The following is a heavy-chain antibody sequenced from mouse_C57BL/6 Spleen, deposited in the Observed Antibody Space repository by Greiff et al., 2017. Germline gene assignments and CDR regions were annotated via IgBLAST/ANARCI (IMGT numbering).Heavy chain of an antibody. CDR3: AREVGGFAY. CDR1: GYAFTNYL. V-gene: IGHV1-54*01. D-gene: IGHD1-1*01. J-gene: IGHJ3*01. CDR2: INPGSGGT. Sequence: VQLQQSGAELVRPGTSVKVSCKASGYAFTNYLIEWVKQRPGQGLEWIGVINPGSGGTNYNEKFKGKATLTADKSSSTAYMQISSLTSEDSAGYFCAREVGGFAYWGQGTLVTVSA.